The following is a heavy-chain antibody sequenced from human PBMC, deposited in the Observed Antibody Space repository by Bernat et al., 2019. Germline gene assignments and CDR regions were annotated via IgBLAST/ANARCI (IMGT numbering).Heavy chain of an antibody. CDR1: GFTFSGYY. V-gene: IGHV3-11*06. CDR2: ISGGSSDT. Sequence: QVQLVESGGDLVNPGGSLRLSCAASGFTFSGYYMSWIRQAPGKGLEWLSYISGGSSDTNYADSVKGRFTISRDKSKNTLYLQMNSLRAEDTAVYYWAKDRAYYFDYWGQGTLVTVSS. J-gene: IGHJ4*02. CDR3: AKDRAYYFDY.